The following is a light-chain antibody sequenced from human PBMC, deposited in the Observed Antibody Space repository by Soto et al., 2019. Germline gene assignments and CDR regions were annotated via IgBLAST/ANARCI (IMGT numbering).Light chain of an antibody. CDR3: CSYAGSRTWV. CDR1: SSNVGGYNL. V-gene: IGLV2-23*01. Sequence: QSALTQPASVSGSPGQSITISCTGTSSNVGGYNLVSWYQQHPGKAPQLIIYEATKRPSGISNRFSASKSGKTASLTISGLQAEDESDYYCCSYAGSRTWVFGGGTQLTVL. J-gene: IGLJ3*02. CDR2: EAT.